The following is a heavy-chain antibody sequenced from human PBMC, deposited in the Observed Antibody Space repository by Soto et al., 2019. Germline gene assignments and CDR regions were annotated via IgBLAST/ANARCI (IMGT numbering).Heavy chain of an antibody. J-gene: IGHJ3*01. D-gene: IGHD3-3*01. CDR3: GRMLWTADYTGSFDL. CDR1: GGSFSGYY. Sequence: SETLSLTCAVYGGSFSGYYWSWIRQPPGKGLEWIGEINHSGSTNYNPSLKSRVTISVDTSKNQFSLKLSSVTAADTAMYYCGRMLWTADYTGSFDLWGQGTMVTVSS. V-gene: IGHV4-34*01. CDR2: INHSGST.